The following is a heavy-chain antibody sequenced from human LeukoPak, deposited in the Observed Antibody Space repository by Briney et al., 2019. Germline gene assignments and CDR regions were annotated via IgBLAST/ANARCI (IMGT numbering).Heavy chain of an antibody. Sequence: GGSLRLSCAASGFTLSSNGMHWVRQAPGKGLEWVADISYDGSNKYYANSVKGRFTISRDNSKNTLYLQMNSLRAEETAVYFCAKDRGVYYNYGMDVWGQGTTVTVSS. V-gene: IGHV3-30*18. CDR3: AKDRGVYYNYGMDV. CDR2: ISYDGSNK. CDR1: GFTLSSNG. J-gene: IGHJ6*02.